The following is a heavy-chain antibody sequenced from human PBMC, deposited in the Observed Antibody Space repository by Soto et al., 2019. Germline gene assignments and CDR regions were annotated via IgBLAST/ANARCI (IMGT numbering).Heavy chain of an antibody. D-gene: IGHD4-17*01. Sequence: QVQLVESGGGVVQPGRSLRLSCADSEFTFSSYGMHWVRHAPGKGLEWVAVISYDGSNKYYADSVKGRFTISRDNSKNTLYLQMNSLRAEDTAVYNCAKDLIYGEQQPDDFDIWGQGTMVTVSS. CDR3: AKDLIYGEQQPDDFDI. CDR2: ISYDGSNK. V-gene: IGHV3-30*18. J-gene: IGHJ3*02. CDR1: EFTFSSYG.